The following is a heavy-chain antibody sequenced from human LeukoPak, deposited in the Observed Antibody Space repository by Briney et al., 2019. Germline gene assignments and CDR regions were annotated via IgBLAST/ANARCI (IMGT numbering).Heavy chain of an antibody. V-gene: IGHV4-39*01. CDR2: IYYSGST. CDR1: GGSISSSYY. Sequence: PSETLSLTCTVSGGSISSSYYWGWLRQPPGKGLEWIGNIYYSGSTYYNPSLKSRVTISVDTSKNQFSLKLSSVTAADTAVYYCARTSVDCTNGVCPYYFDYWGQGTLVTVSS. J-gene: IGHJ4*02. D-gene: IGHD2-8*01. CDR3: ARTSVDCTNGVCPYYFDY.